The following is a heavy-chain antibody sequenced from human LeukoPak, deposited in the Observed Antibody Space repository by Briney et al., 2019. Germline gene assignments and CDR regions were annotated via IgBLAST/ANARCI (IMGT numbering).Heavy chain of an antibody. CDR1: GGSISSGSYY. CDR3: AREDRSGYSFDY. J-gene: IGHJ4*02. V-gene: IGHV4-61*02. CDR2: IYTSGST. D-gene: IGHD3-3*01. Sequence: SETLSLTCTVSGGSISSGSYYWSWIRQPAGKGLEWIGRIYTSGSTNYNPSLKSRVTISVDTSKNQFSLKLSSVTAADTAVYYCAREDRSGYSFDYWGQGTLVTVSS.